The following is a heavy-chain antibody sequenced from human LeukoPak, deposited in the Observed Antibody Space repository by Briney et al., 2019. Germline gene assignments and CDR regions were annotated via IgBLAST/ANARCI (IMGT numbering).Heavy chain of an antibody. Sequence: PGRSLRLSCAASGFTFSSYAMHWVRQAPGKGLEWVAVISYDGSNKYYADSVKGRFTISRDNSKNTLYLQMNSLRAEDTAVYYCASGIAVAGIFDYWGQGTLVTVSS. D-gene: IGHD6-19*01. V-gene: IGHV3-30-3*01. CDR3: ASGIAVAGIFDY. CDR1: GFTFSSYA. J-gene: IGHJ4*02. CDR2: ISYDGSNK.